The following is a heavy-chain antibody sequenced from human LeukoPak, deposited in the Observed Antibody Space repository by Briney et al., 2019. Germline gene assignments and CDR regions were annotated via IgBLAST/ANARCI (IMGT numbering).Heavy chain of an antibody. CDR1: GGSISSSNW. CDR3: ARDMVVAATEYNWFDP. V-gene: IGHV4-4*02. D-gene: IGHD2-15*01. CDR2: IYHSGST. J-gene: IGHJ5*02. Sequence: SGTLSLTCAVSGGSISSSNWWSWVRQPPGKGLEWIGSIYHSGSTYYNPSLKSRVTISVDTSKNQFSLKLSSVTAADTAVYYCARDMVVAATEYNWFDPWGQGTLVTVSS.